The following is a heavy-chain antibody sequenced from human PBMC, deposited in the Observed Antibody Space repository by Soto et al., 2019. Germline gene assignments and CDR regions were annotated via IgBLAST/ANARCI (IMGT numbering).Heavy chain of an antibody. D-gene: IGHD5-12*01. J-gene: IGHJ4*02. Sequence: SETLSLTCTVSSGSIDIYYWSWIRQPPGKGLEWIGYIYYSGSTNYNPSLKSRVTISLDTSKNQVSLRLSSVTAADTAVYYCARGRDYSGYAYAYWGPGTLVT. CDR1: SGSIDIYY. V-gene: IGHV4-59*01. CDR2: IYYSGST. CDR3: ARGRDYSGYAYAY.